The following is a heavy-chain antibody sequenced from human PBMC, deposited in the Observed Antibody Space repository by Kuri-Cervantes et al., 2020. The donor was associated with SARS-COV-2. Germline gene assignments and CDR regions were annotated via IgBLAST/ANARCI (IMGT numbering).Heavy chain of an antibody. Sequence: GESLKISCAASGFTFSSYSMNWVRQAPGKGLEWVSVIYSGGSTYYADSVKGRFTISRDNSKNTLYLQMNSLRAEDTAVYYCARVVGYSSSWYYFDYWGQGTLVTVSS. CDR1: GFTFSSYS. CDR2: IYSGGST. V-gene: IGHV3-53*01. J-gene: IGHJ4*02. D-gene: IGHD6-13*01. CDR3: ARVVGYSSSWYYFDY.